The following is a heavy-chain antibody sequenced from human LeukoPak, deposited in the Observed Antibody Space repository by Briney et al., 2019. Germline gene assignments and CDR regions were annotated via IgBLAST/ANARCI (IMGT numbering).Heavy chain of an antibody. J-gene: IGHJ4*02. CDR1: GGSFSGYY. V-gene: IGHV4-34*01. D-gene: IGHD6-13*01. CDR2: INHSGST. Sequence: SETLSLTCAVYGGSFSGYYWSWIRQPPGEGLEWIGEINHSGSTNYNPSLKSRVTISVDTSKNQFSLKLTSVTAADTAVYYCARFHTSSWFFDSWGQGILVTVSS. CDR3: ARFHTSSWFFDS.